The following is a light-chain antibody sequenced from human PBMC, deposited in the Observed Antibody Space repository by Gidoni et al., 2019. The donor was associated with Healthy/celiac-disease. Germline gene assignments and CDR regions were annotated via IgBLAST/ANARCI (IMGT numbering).Light chain of an antibody. CDR1: QSISSY. V-gene: IGKV1-39*01. CDR2: AAS. J-gene: IGKJ4*01. CDR3: QQSYSTPLT. Sequence: DVQITQSPSSLSASVGDRVTITCRASQSISSYLNWYQQKPGKAPKLLNYAASSLQSGVPSRFSGSGSGTDFTLTISSLQPEDFATYYCQQSYSTPLTFGGGTKVEIK.